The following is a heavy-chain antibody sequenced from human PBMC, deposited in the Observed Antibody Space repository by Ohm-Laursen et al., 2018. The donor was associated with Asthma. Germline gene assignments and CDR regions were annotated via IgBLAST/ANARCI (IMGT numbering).Heavy chain of an antibody. J-gene: IGHJ4*02. Sequence: SLRLSCSAPGFTFSNYAMTWVRQAPGKGLEWVSAITNNGVNTYYTDSVKGRFTISRDNSKNTLSLQMNSLRAEDTAIYYCASGYSWYDYWGQGILVTVSS. CDR2: ITNNGVNT. D-gene: IGHD5-18*01. CDR1: GFTFSNYA. CDR3: ASGYSWYDY. V-gene: IGHV3-23*01.